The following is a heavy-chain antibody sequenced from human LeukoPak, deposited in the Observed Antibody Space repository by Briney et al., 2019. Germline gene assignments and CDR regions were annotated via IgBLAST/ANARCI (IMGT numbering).Heavy chain of an antibody. CDR1: GFTFSSYA. CDR3: AKQDIRSSAWYD. Sequence: PGGSLRLSCAASGFTFSSYAMSWVRQAPGQGLEWVSAISDSGGNTYYADSVKGRFTISRDNSKNTLYLQMNGLRAEDTAVYYCAKQDIRSSAWYDWGQGTLVTVSS. V-gene: IGHV3-23*01. CDR2: ISDSGGNT. J-gene: IGHJ4*02. D-gene: IGHD6-19*01.